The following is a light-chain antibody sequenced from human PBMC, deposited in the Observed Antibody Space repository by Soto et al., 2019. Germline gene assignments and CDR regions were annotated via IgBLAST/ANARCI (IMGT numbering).Light chain of an antibody. CDR2: WAS. V-gene: IGKV4-1*01. CDR3: QQYYSSPPT. CDR1: QNLLYSPNNKDY. Sequence: SVMTQSPDSLAVSMGERATINCRSSQNLLYSPNNKDYLSWFQQKAGQPPKLLIHWASTRESGVPDRFSGSGSGTHFTLTITSLQAEDVAVYYCQQYYSSPPTFGQGTMVDIK. J-gene: IGKJ1*01.